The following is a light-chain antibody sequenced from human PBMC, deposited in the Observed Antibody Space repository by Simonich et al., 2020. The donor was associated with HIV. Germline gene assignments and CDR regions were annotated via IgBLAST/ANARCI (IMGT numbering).Light chain of an antibody. CDR3: QQSFSTPRYT. V-gene: IGKV1-27*01. CDR2: AAS. J-gene: IGKJ2*01. CDR1: QGISNY. Sequence: DIQMTQSPSSLSASVGDRVTITCRASQGISNYLAWYQQKPGKVPKLLIYAASTLQSGVPSRFSGSGSGTDFTLTISILLPEDFATYYCQQSFSTPRYTFGQGTKVEIK.